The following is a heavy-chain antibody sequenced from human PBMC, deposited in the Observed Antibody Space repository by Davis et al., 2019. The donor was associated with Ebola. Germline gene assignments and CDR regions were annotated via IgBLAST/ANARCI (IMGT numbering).Heavy chain of an antibody. V-gene: IGHV3-30*03. Sequence: GGSLRLSCAASGFTFSSYGMHWVRQAPGKGLEWVAVISYDGSNKYYADSVKGRFTISRDNSKNTLYLQMNSLRAEDTAVYYCARHWIIYDSVGWFDPWGQGTLVTVSS. J-gene: IGHJ5*02. D-gene: IGHD3-22*01. CDR1: GFTFSSYG. CDR2: ISYDGSNK. CDR3: ARHWIIYDSVGWFDP.